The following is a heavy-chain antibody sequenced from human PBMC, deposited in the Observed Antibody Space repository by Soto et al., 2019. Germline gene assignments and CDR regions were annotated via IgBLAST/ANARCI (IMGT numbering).Heavy chain of an antibody. CDR1: GGSFSGYY. D-gene: IGHD3-10*01. V-gene: IGHV4-34*01. Sequence: SETLSLTCAVYGGSFSGYYWSWIRQPPGKGLEWIGEINHSGSTNYTPSLKSRVTISVDTSKNQFSLKLSSVTAADTAVYYCARDRQAMVRGVIGAFAIWGQGTMVTVSS. CDR2: INHSGST. CDR3: ARDRQAMVRGVIGAFAI. J-gene: IGHJ3*02.